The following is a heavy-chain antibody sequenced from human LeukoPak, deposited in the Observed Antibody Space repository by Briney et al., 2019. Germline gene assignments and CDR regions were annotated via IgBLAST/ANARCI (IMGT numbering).Heavy chain of an antibody. V-gene: IGHV3-23*01. CDR3: AKESTYPVGDTSRAYYFDS. J-gene: IGHJ4*02. Sequence: GGSLRLSCAASGFTFSSYAMSWVRQAPGKGLEWVSAISSKADRTYYVDSVKGRFTISRDTSKNTVYLQMNSLRVEDTAVYYCAKESTYPVGDTSRAYYFDSWGQGTLVTV. D-gene: IGHD1-26*01. CDR2: ISSKADRT. CDR1: GFTFSSYA.